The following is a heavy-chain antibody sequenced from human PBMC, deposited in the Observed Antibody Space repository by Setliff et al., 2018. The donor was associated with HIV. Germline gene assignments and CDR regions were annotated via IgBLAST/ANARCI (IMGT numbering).Heavy chain of an antibody. Sequence: GGSLSLSCAASGFTFSSYSMNWVRQAPGKGLEWVSSISSSSSYIYYADSVKGRFTISRDNAKNSLYLQMNSLRAEDTAVYYCARDLVVVITSYYFDYWGQGTLVTVSS. V-gene: IGHV3-21*01. CDR3: ARDLVVVITSYYFDY. CDR2: ISSSSSYI. D-gene: IGHD3-22*01. J-gene: IGHJ4*02. CDR1: GFTFSSYS.